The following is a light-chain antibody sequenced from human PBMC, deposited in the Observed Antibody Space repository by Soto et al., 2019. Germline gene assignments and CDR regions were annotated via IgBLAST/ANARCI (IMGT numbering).Light chain of an antibody. CDR1: SSDVGGYNY. CDR3: CSYAGSYTHV. Sequence: SALTQPRSVSGSPGQSVTISCTGTSSDVGGYNYVSWYQQHPGKAPKLMIYDVSKRPSGVPDRFSGSKSGNTASLTISGLQAEDEADYYCCSYAGSYTHVFGTGTKLTVL. V-gene: IGLV2-11*01. J-gene: IGLJ1*01. CDR2: DVS.